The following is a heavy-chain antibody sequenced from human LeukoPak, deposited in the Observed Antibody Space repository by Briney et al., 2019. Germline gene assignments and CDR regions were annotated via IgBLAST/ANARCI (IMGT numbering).Heavy chain of an antibody. V-gene: IGHV3-30*18. CDR2: ITSDGSGT. CDR3: GKDYDSSGYYISADY. D-gene: IGHD3-22*01. Sequence: GGSLRLSCAASGFTFNSYGMHWVRQAPGKGLEWVAAITSDGSGTYHVDSVKGRFTISRDNSKNTLCLQMNSLRAEDTAVYYCGKDYDSSGYYISADYWGQGTLVTVSS. J-gene: IGHJ4*02. CDR1: GFTFNSYG.